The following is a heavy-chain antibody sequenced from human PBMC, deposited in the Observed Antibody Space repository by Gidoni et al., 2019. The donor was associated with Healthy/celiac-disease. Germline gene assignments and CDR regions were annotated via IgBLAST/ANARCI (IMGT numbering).Heavy chain of an antibody. Sequence: QVQLQQWGAGLLKPSETLSLTCAVYGGSFSGYYWSWIRQPPGKGLGWIGEINHSGSTNYNPSLKSRVTISVDTSKNQFSLKLSSVTAADTAAYYCARAKTSGIYYGSGSYHKAFDYWGQGTLVTVSS. J-gene: IGHJ4*02. CDR1: GGSFSGYY. V-gene: IGHV4-34*01. CDR3: ARAKTSGIYYGSGSYHKAFDY. CDR2: INHSGST. D-gene: IGHD3-10*01.